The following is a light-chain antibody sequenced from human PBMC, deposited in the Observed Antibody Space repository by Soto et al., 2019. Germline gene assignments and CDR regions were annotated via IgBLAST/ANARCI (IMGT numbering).Light chain of an antibody. CDR1: QSVSSSR. J-gene: IGKJ1*01. Sequence: EIVLTQSPGTLSLSPGERVTLSCRANQSVSSSRLAWYQQKPGQAPRLLIYGASSRATGIPDRFSGSGSGTDFTLTISRLEPEDSAVYYCQQYGSWTFGQGTKVEIK. CDR3: QQYGSWT. V-gene: IGKV3-20*01. CDR2: GAS.